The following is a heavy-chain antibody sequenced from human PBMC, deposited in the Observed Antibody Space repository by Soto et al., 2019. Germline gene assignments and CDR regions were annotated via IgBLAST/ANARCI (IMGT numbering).Heavy chain of an antibody. CDR3: AKVAGRHYAMDV. Sequence: SLRLSCAASGFTFSIYTLHWVRQAPGKGLEWVALISYDGHNEYYADSVKGRFTISRDNSKNTLYLQMNSLRPEDTAVYYCAKVAGRHYAMDVWGQGTTVTVSS. J-gene: IGHJ6*02. CDR1: GFTFSIYT. V-gene: IGHV3-30-3*01. D-gene: IGHD6-6*01. CDR2: ISYDGHNE.